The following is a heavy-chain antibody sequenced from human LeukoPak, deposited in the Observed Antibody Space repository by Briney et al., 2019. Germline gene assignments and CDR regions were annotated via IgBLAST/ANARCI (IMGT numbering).Heavy chain of an antibody. CDR3: ARGQQLVGKNWFDP. D-gene: IGHD6-13*01. J-gene: IGHJ5*02. V-gene: IGHV4-34*01. CDR2: INHSGVT. Sequence: PSETLSLTCAVYGGSSSGYYWSSIRQPPRKGREWIGEINHSGVTNYKPSLKSRVTISVDTSKNQFSLKLSSVTAADTAVYYCARGQQLVGKNWFDPWGQGTLVTVSS. CDR1: GGSSSGYY.